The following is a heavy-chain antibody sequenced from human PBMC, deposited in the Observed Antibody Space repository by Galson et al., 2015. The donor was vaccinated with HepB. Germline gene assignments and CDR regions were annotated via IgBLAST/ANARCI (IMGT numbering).Heavy chain of an antibody. V-gene: IGHV1-18*01. D-gene: IGHD2-2*01. CDR1: GYTFTSYG. Sequence: SVKVSCKASGYTFTSYGISWVRQAPGQGLEWMGWISAYNGNTNYAQKLQGRVTMTTDTSTSTAYMELRSLRSDDTAVYYCARVGWMGYCSSTSCYDYWGQGTLVTVSS. CDR2: ISAYNGNT. CDR3: ARVGWMGYCSSTSCYDY. J-gene: IGHJ4*02.